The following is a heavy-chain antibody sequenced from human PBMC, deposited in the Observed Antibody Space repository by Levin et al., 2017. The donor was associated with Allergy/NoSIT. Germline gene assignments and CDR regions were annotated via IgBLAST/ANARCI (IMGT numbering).Heavy chain of an antibody. CDR3: ARGYCSSTSCWRDAFDI. CDR1: GASFNSLT. J-gene: IGHJ3*02. V-gene: IGHV1-69*02. D-gene: IGHD2-2*01. Sequence: ASVKVSCKASGASFNSLTISWVRQAPGQGLEWMGRIIPVLNMANYAQIFQGRVTITADKSTSTVYMDLSRLRSDDTAVYYCARGYCSSTSCWRDAFDIWGQGTMVTVSS. CDR2: IIPVLNMA.